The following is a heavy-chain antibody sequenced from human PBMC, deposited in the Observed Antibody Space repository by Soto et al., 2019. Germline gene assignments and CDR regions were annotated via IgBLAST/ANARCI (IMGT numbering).Heavy chain of an antibody. D-gene: IGHD5-18*01. J-gene: IGHJ4*02. Sequence: ASVKVSCKASGYTFTAYAMDWVRQTPGQRLEWVGRINVGTGDTEYSQQFQGRVSITRDTSARTLYMELSSLRSEDTAVYYCARYVDTSMSAPPDDWCPGSRVTVYS. V-gene: IGHV1-3*01. CDR2: INVGTGDT. CDR3: ARYVDTSMSAPPDD. CDR1: GYTFTAYA.